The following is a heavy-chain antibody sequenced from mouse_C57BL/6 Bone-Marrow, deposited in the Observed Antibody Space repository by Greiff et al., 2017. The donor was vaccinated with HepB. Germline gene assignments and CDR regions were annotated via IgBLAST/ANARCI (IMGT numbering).Heavy chain of an antibody. CDR2: INPSSGYT. J-gene: IGHJ2*01. Sequence: QVQLQQSGAELARPGASVTMSCKASGYTFTSYTMHWVKQRPGQGLEWIGYINPSSGYTKYNQKFKDKATLTADKSSSTAYMQLSSLTSEDSAVYFYSCARDYYLRSGPFDHSGQG. V-gene: IGHV1-4*01. D-gene: IGHD5-5*01. CDR1: GYTFTSYT. CDR3: SCARDYYLRSGPFDH.